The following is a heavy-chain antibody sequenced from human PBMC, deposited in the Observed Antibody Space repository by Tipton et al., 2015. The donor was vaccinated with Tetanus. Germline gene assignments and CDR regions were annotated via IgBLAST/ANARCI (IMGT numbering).Heavy chain of an antibody. CDR3: ARTQPIGWYFDL. D-gene: IGHD1-1*01. V-gene: IGHV4-31*03. CDR1: GGSISSGGYY. CDR2: IYYSGST. J-gene: IGHJ2*01. Sequence: LRLSCTVSGGSISSGGYYWSWIRQLPGKGLEWIGYIYYSGSTFYNPSLKSRVTISVDTSKNQFSLKLSSVTAADTAVYYCARTQPIGWYFDLWGRGTLLTVSS.